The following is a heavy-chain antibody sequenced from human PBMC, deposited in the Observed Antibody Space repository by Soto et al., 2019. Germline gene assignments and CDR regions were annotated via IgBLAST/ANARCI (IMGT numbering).Heavy chain of an antibody. V-gene: IGHV4-31*03. CDR2: IYFTGAT. J-gene: IGHJ4*02. Sequence: QVQLQESGPGLEKPSQTLSLTCNVSGASISSGTSYWTWIRQHPGEGLEWIGHIYFTGATYSNPSLRSRLTMSVDTSKNQFSLKLTSVTAADTATYYCASIPRRGYSYGIDYWGQGTLVTVSS. D-gene: IGHD2-21*02. CDR3: ASIPRRGYSYGIDY. CDR1: GASISSGTSY.